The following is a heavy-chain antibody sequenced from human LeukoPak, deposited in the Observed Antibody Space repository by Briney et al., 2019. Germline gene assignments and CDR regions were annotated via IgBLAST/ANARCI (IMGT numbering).Heavy chain of an antibody. CDR1: GFTFSSYW. Sequence: GSLRLSCAASGFTFSSYWMSWVRQAPGEGLEWVANIKQDGSEKYYVDPVKGRFTISRDNAKNSLYLQMNSLRAEDTAVYYCARGIAAAGPLRFDPWGQGTLVTVSS. CDR3: ARGIAAAGPLRFDP. D-gene: IGHD6-13*01. CDR2: IKQDGSEK. V-gene: IGHV3-7*01. J-gene: IGHJ5*02.